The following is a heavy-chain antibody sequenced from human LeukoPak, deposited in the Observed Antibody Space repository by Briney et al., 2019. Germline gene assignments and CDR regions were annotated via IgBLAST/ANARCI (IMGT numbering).Heavy chain of an antibody. Sequence: PSETLSLTCAVSGGSISSGGYSWSWIRQPPGKGLEWIGYIYHSGSTYYNPSLKSRVTISVDKSKNQFSLKLSSVTAADTAVYYCAGQTGSWFDPWGQGTLVTVSS. V-gene: IGHV4-30-2*01. CDR1: GGSISSGGYS. CDR3: AGQTGSWFDP. D-gene: IGHD1-26*01. J-gene: IGHJ5*02. CDR2: IYHSGST.